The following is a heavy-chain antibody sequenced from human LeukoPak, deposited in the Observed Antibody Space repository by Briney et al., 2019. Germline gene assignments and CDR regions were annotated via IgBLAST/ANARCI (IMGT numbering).Heavy chain of an antibody. CDR3: ATGSYYNVGFDY. J-gene: IGHJ4*02. V-gene: IGHV4-39*01. CDR2: IYYSGST. Sequence: SVTLSLTCTVSGGSISSSSYYWGWIRQPPGKGLEWIGSIYYSGSTYYNPSLKSRVTISVDTSKNQFSLKLSSVTAADTAVYYCATGSYYNVGFDYWGQGTLVTVSS. D-gene: IGHD3-10*01. CDR1: GGSISSSSYY.